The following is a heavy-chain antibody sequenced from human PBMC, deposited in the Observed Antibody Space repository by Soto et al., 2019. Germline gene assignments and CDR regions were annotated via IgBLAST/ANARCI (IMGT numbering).Heavy chain of an antibody. CDR1: GITFSDHY. Sequence: QVQLVESGGGLVKPGGSLRLSCEASGITFSDHYMTWIRQAPGQGLEWISYISGTAGTIYYADSVKGRFTISRDNAKTSLFLQLPSLTAEDTAVYYCARAPYYGSGTYYYYALDVWGQGTTVTVSS. V-gene: IGHV3-11*01. CDR2: ISGTAGTI. J-gene: IGHJ6*02. CDR3: ARAPYYGSGTYYYYALDV. D-gene: IGHD3-10*01.